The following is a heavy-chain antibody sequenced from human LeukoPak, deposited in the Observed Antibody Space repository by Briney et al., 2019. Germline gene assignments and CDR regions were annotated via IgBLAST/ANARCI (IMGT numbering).Heavy chain of an antibody. CDR2: INHSGST. Sequence: PSETLSLTCAVYGGSFSGYYWSWIRQPPGKGLEWIGEINHSGSTNYNPSLKSRVTISVDTSKNQFSLKLGSVTAADTAVYYCARGLYGMDVWGQGTTVTVSS. J-gene: IGHJ6*02. V-gene: IGHV4-34*01. CDR1: GGSFSGYY. CDR3: ARGLYGMDV.